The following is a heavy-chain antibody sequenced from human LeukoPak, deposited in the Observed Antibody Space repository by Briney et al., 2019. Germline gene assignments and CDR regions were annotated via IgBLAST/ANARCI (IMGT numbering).Heavy chain of an antibody. CDR1: GGSISSGGYS. CDR2: IYHSGST. Sequence: SETLSLTCAVSGGSISSGGYSWSWIWQPPGKGLEWIGYIYHSGSTYYNPSLKSRVTISVDRSKNQFSLKLSSVTAADTAVYYCARGPIVPNNWFDPWGQGTLVTVSS. J-gene: IGHJ5*02. D-gene: IGHD1-26*01. V-gene: IGHV4-30-2*01. CDR3: ARGPIVPNNWFDP.